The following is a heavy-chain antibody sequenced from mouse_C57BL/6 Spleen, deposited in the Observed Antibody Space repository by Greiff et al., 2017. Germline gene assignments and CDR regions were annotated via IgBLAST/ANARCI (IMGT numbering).Heavy chain of an antibody. D-gene: IGHD1-1*01. Sequence: QLQQSGPELVKPGASVKISCTASGYSFTDYNMNWVKQSNGSSLEWIGVINPNSGTTSYNQKFKGKATLTVDQSSSTAYMQLNSLTSEDTAVYDSERTLYGSSPSYAMDYWGQGTSVTVSS. V-gene: IGHV1-39*01. CDR3: ERTLYGSSPSYAMDY. CDR1: GYSFTDYN. J-gene: IGHJ4*01. CDR2: INPNSGTT.